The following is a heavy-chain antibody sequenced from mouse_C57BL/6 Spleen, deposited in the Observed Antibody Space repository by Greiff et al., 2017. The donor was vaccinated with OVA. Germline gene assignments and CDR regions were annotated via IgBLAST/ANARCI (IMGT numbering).Heavy chain of an antibody. CDR3: AREGLRRGEIDY. D-gene: IGHD2-4*01. CDR2: IDPSDSYT. J-gene: IGHJ2*01. Sequence: QVQLQQSGAELVMPGASVKLSCKASGYTFTSYWMHWVKQRPGQGLEWIGEIDPSDSYTNYNQKFKGKSTLTVDKSSSTAYLQLSSLTSEDAAVYYCAREGLRRGEIDYWGQGTTLTVSS. CDR1: GYTFTSYW. V-gene: IGHV1-69*01.